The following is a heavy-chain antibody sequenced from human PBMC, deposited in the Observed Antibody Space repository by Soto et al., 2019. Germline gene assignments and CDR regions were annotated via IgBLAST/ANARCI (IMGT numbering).Heavy chain of an antibody. CDR2: IYPGDSDT. Sequence: GESLKISCKGSGYSFTSYWIGWVRQMPGKGLEWMGIIYPGDSDTRYSPPFQGQVTISADKSISTAYLQWSSLKASDTAMYYCARTAAAGKYYNGMDVWGQGTTVTVSS. CDR1: GYSFTSYW. D-gene: IGHD6-13*01. V-gene: IGHV5-51*01. J-gene: IGHJ6*02. CDR3: ARTAAAGKYYNGMDV.